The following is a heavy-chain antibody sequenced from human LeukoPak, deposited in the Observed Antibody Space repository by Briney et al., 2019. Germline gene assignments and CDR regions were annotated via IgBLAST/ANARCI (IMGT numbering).Heavy chain of an antibody. Sequence: SVKVSCKASGGTFSSYVISWVRQAPGQGLEWVGRIMPVPGVSNYAQKFQGRVTITADKSTSTAYMELSRLRSGDTAVYYCARSVIEEMSATYNWFDPWGQGTLVTVSS. CDR1: GGTFSSYV. V-gene: IGHV1-69*04. D-gene: IGHD5-24*01. J-gene: IGHJ5*02. CDR3: ARSVIEEMSATYNWFDP. CDR2: IMPVPGVS.